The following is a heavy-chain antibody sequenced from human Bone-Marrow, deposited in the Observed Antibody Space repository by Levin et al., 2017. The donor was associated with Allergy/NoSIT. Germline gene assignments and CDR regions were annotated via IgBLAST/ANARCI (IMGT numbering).Heavy chain of an antibody. CDR2: LYSNGNT. J-gene: IGHJ3*01. CDR3: ARLAISDAFDV. Sequence: GGSLRLSCAASGFTVSSNYMTWVRQAPGKGLEWVSVLYSNGNTNFADSVKGRFTISRDDSKNTLYLQMNSPRAEDTAVYYCARLAISDAFDVWGQGTMVTVSA. CDR1: GFTVSSNY. V-gene: IGHV3-66*04.